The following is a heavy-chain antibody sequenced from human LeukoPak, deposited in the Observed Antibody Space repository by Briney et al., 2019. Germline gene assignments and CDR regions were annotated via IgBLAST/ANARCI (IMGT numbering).Heavy chain of an antibody. Sequence: LESPSLTRTVSGYSISSGNYWGWFPRPPGKGRGGFGSIYRSASTYYSPDLQIPVTISVDTCKNQCSLKLSSVAAADTAVYYCARLRVYIDYWGQGNLVTVSS. D-gene: IGHD2-8*01. CDR2: IYRSAST. CDR3: ARLRVYIDY. J-gene: IGHJ4*02. CDR1: GYSISSGNY. V-gene: IGHV4-38-2*02.